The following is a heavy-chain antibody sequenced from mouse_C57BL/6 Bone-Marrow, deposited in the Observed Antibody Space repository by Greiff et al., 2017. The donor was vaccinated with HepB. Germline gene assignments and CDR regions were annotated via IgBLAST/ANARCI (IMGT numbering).Heavy chain of an antibody. Sequence: EVKLMESGGGLVKPGGSLKLSCAASGFTFSSYAMSWVRQTPEKRLEWVATISDGGSYTYYPDNVKGRFTISRDNAKNNLYLQMSHLKSEDTAMYYCARDERYYGRECAYWGQGTLVTVSA. V-gene: IGHV5-4*01. CDR1: GFTFSSYA. D-gene: IGHD1-1*01. CDR2: ISDGGSYT. J-gene: IGHJ3*01. CDR3: ARDERYYGRECAY.